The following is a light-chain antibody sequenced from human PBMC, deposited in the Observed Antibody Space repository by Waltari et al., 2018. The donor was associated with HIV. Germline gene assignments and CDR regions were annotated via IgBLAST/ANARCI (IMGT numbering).Light chain of an antibody. CDR2: EVN. Sequence: QSALTQPPSVSGSPGQAVSISCTGSSSDVGSYNRVSWYQQPPGTAPTHIIYEVNNRPAAVPDRFSGSQSGNTASLTISGLQAEDEADYYCSLYTGTTNVLCGGGTKLTVL. J-gene: IGLJ2*01. CDR1: SSDVGSYNR. CDR3: SLYTGTTNVL. V-gene: IGLV2-18*01.